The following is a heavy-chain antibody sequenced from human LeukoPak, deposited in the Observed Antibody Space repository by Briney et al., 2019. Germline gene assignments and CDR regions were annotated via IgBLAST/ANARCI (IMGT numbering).Heavy chain of an antibody. CDR1: GFTFSTSA. CDR2: IDYDSSLI. J-gene: IGHJ4*02. Sequence: GGSLRLTCAASGFTFSTSAMNWVRQVPGKGLEWVSSIDYDSSLIYYAASVRGRFTISRDNARDSVYLQMDSLRVEDTAVYYCTIDPLRYLRVGHYDYWGQGTLVAVSS. CDR3: TIDPLRYLRVGHYDY. V-gene: IGHV3-21*01. D-gene: IGHD3-9*01.